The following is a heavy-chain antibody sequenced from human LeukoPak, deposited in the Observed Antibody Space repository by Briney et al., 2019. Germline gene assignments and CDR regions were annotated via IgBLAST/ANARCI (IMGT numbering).Heavy chain of an antibody. Sequence: GGSLRLSCAASGFTFSSYAMHWVRQAPGKGLEWVAVISYDGSNKYYADSVKGRFTISRDNSKNTLYLQMNSLRAEDTAVYYCARGYYDILTGYYRFGDYYYYYGMDVWGKGTTVTVSS. CDR3: ARGYYDILTGYYRFGDYYYYYGMDV. D-gene: IGHD3-9*01. V-gene: IGHV3-30*04. CDR2: ISYDGSNK. CDR1: GFTFSSYA. J-gene: IGHJ6*04.